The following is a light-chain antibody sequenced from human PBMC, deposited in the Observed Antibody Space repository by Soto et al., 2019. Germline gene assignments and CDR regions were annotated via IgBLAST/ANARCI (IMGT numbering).Light chain of an antibody. CDR3: QVWDTYVDHGV. V-gene: IGLV2-14*01. CDR2: EVS. CDR1: SSDVGGYDY. Sequence: QSALTQPASVSGSPGQSITISCTGTSSDVGGYDYVSWYQLHPGKAPKLMVFEVSNRPSGIPERFSGSNSNDGATLTISRVEAGDEADYYCQVWDTYVDHGVFGGGTKVTVL. J-gene: IGLJ3*02.